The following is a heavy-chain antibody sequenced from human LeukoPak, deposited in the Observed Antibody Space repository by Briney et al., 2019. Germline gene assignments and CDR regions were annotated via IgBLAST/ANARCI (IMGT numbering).Heavy chain of an antibody. CDR2: IYYSGST. D-gene: IGHD7-27*01. J-gene: IGHJ4*02. CDR3: ARGLSWGY. Sequence: SETLSLTCTVSGGSISSYYWSWIRQPPGKGLEWIGYIYYSGSTNYSPSLKSRVTISVDTSKNQFSLKLSSVTAADTAVYYCARGLSWGYWGQGTLVTVSS. CDR1: GGSISSYY. V-gene: IGHV4-59*12.